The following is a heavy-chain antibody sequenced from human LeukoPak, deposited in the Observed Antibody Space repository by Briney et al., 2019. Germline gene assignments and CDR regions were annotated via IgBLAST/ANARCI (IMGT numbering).Heavy chain of an antibody. CDR1: GFTFSSYG. V-gene: IGHV3-21*01. Sequence: TGGSLRLSCAASGFTFSSYGMNWVRQAPGKGLEWVSSISSSSTYINYADSVKGRFTISRDNAKNSLYLQMNSLRAEDTAVYYCASPQYYFDYWGQGTLVTVSS. CDR2: ISSSSTYI. D-gene: IGHD5-24*01. CDR3: ASPQYYFDY. J-gene: IGHJ4*02.